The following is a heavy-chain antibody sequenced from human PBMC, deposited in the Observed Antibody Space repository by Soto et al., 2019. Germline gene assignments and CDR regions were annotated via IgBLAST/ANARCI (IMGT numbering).Heavy chain of an antibody. CDR1: GFSFSGHT. D-gene: IGHD2-21*02. CDR2: ISVSVGST. Sequence: GGSLRLSCSASGFSFSGHTMYWVRQTPGKGLEWVSTISVSVGSTYSADSVQGRFTVSSDISDNTLFLRMTSLTADDTAVYFCAKRDVPHSTSNAYFYDHWGRGVLVTVSS. J-gene: IGHJ4*02. V-gene: IGHV3-23*01. CDR3: AKRDVPHSTSNAYFYDH.